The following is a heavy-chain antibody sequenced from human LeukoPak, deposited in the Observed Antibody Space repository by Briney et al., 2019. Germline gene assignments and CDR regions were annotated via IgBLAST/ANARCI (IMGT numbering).Heavy chain of an antibody. CDR1: SGSISGYY. J-gene: IGHJ4*02. Sequence: PSETLSLTCTVSSGSISGYYWSWIRQPPGKGLEWIGYMYYSGSTSYNPSLKSRVTISVDTSKNQFSLKLSSVTAADTAVYYCARQYYYDRGFFDYWGQGTLVTVSS. V-gene: IGHV4-59*08. D-gene: IGHD3-22*01. CDR3: ARQYYYDRGFFDY. CDR2: MYYSGST.